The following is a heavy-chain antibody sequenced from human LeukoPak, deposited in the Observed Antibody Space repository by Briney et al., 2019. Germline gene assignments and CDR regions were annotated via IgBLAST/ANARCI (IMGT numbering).Heavy chain of an antibody. J-gene: IGHJ4*02. Sequence: RPGGSLRLSCAASGFTLDDYGMSRVRQAPGKGLEWVSGINWNGGSTGYADSVKGRFTISRDNAKNSLYLQMNSLRAEDTALYYCARGLSDYGGYRTPDDYWGQGTLVTVSS. V-gene: IGHV3-20*04. CDR2: INWNGGST. CDR3: ARGLSDYGGYRTPDDY. D-gene: IGHD4-17*01. CDR1: GFTLDDYG.